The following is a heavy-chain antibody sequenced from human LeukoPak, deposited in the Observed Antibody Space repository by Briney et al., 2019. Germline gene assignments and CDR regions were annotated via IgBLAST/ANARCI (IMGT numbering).Heavy chain of an antibody. D-gene: IGHD2-2*01. Sequence: GGSLRLSCIASGFTFSNYAMSWVRQSPGKGLEWVSLISASGFDTFYADSAKGRFTISRDKSKSTLYLQMNSLRDDDTAIYYCAKDRLSQHYFDYCGQGTLVTVSS. CDR1: GFTFSNYA. J-gene: IGHJ4*02. CDR3: AKDRLSQHYFDY. CDR2: ISASGFDT. V-gene: IGHV3-23*01.